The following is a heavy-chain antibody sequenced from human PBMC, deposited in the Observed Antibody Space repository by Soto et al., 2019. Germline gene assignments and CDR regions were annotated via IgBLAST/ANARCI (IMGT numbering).Heavy chain of an antibody. CDR3: ARDRDSERLST. V-gene: IGHV1-18*01. Sequence: GASVKVSCKAPGYTFSSYGFSWVRQAPGQGLEWMGWIRVYNGNTEYAQKFQGRVTMTTDTSTSTAYRELRSLRSDDTAVYYCARDRDSERLSTWGQGTLVTVPS. CDR2: IRVYNGNT. CDR1: GYTFSSYG. D-gene: IGHD3-3*01. J-gene: IGHJ5*02.